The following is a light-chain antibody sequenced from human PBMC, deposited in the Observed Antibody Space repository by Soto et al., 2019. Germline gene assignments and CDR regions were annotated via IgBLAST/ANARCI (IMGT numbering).Light chain of an antibody. CDR2: DVS. V-gene: IGLV2-14*01. Sequence: QSVLTQPASVSGSPGQSITISCTGTRSDVGGYNYVSWYQQNPGKAPKLMISDVSSRPSGVSDRFSGSKSGNTASLTISGLQAEDEADYYCISYTTSSTWVFGGGTKLTVL. J-gene: IGLJ3*02. CDR1: RSDVGGYNY. CDR3: ISYTTSSTWV.